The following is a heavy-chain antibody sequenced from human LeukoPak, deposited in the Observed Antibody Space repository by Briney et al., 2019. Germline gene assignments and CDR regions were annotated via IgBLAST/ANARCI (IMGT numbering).Heavy chain of an antibody. D-gene: IGHD3-22*01. CDR2: IIPILGIA. CDR3: AILVGDSSGYQGVYYFDY. CDR1: GGIFSSYA. V-gene: IGHV1-69*04. Sequence: SVKVSCKASGGIFSSYAISWVRQAPGQGLEWMGRIIPILGIANYAQKFQGRVTITADKSTSTAYMELSSLRSEDTAVYYCAILVGDSSGYQGVYYFDYWGQGTLVTVSS. J-gene: IGHJ4*02.